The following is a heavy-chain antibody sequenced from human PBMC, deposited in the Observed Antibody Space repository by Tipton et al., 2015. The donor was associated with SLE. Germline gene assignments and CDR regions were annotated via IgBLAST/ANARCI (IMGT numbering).Heavy chain of an antibody. CDR1: GGSINNYY. Sequence: TLSLTCTVSGGSINNYYWSWIRQPPGKGLEWIGYIYSSGSTNYNPSLKTRVTISVDTSKRHFSLKLRSVTAADTAVYYCAGAWQGYCSGGTCYVLDYWGQGTLVTVSS. V-gene: IGHV4-59*01. J-gene: IGHJ4*02. D-gene: IGHD2-15*01. CDR3: AGAWQGYCSGGTCYVLDY. CDR2: IYSSGST.